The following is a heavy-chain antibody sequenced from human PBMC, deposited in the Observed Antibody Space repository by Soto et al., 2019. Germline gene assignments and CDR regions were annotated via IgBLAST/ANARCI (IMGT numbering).Heavy chain of an antibody. J-gene: IGHJ4*02. CDR3: ARSIVVVTALYY. V-gene: IGHV1-3*01. CDR1: GYTFSNFP. CDR2: INAANGDT. Sequence: ASVKVSCKASGYTFSNFPMHWVRQAPGQGLEWMGWINAANGDTGYSQKFQGRVTLTRDTSASTAYMELSSLRSEDTAVYYCARSIVVVTALYYWGQGTLVTVSS. D-gene: IGHD2-21*02.